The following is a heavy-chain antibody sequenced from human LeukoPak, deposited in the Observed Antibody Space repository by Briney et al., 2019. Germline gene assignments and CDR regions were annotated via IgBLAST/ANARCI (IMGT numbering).Heavy chain of an antibody. D-gene: IGHD3-9*01. CDR1: GFTFSSYS. CDR3: ARPRIQYDILTGYRSRDAFDI. Sequence: PGGSLRLSCAASGFTFSSYSMNWVRQAPGKGLEWVSYISSSNSYIYYADSVKGRFTISRDNAKNSLYLQMNSLRAEDTAVYYCARPRIQYDILTGYRSRDAFDIWGQGTMVTVSS. J-gene: IGHJ3*02. CDR2: ISSSNSYI. V-gene: IGHV3-21*01.